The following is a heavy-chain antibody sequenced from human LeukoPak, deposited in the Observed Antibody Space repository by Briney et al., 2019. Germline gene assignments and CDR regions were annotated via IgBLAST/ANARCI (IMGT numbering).Heavy chain of an antibody. Sequence: PSETLSLTCAVYGGSFSGYYWSWIRQPPGKGLEWIGEINHSGSTNYNPSLKSRVTISVDTSKNQFSLKLSSVTAADTAVYYCARASMTTATSNWFDPWGQGTLVTVSS. CDR2: INHSGST. V-gene: IGHV4-34*01. D-gene: IGHD4-4*01. CDR1: GGSFSGYY. J-gene: IGHJ5*02. CDR3: ARASMTTATSNWFDP.